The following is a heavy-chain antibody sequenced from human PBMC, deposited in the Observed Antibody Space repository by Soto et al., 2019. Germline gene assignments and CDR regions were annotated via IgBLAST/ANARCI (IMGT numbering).Heavy chain of an antibody. Sequence: EVQLLESEGGLVQPGRSLRLSCAASGFIFSDFAVSWVRQAPGKGLEWVSALSGSGSSTYYADSVKGRFTISRDNLKNTVSLQMNNLTAEDTAVYYCAKGGVTRSYYYAMDVWGQGTTVTVSS. J-gene: IGHJ6*02. CDR1: GFIFSDFA. CDR3: AKGGVTRSYYYAMDV. CDR2: LSGSGSST. V-gene: IGHV3-23*01.